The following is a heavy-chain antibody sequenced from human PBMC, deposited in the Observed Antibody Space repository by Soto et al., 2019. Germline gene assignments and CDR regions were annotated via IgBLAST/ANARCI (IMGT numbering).Heavy chain of an antibody. Sequence: SQTLSLTCAISGDSVSTNSAAWTWIRQSPSRGLEWLGRTYYRSKWYNNYAVSVKSRITINPDTSKNQFSLQLNSVTPGDTAVYYCARDRLGDGYNDYWGQGTLVTVSS. CDR1: GDSVSTNSAA. CDR2: TYYRSKWYN. J-gene: IGHJ4*02. D-gene: IGHD5-12*01. V-gene: IGHV6-1*01. CDR3: ARDRLGDGYNDY.